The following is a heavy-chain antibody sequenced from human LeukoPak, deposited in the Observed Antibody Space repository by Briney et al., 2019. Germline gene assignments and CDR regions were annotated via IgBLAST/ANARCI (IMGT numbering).Heavy chain of an antibody. CDR3: ARVGYCSGGSCYTNNWFDP. Sequence: ASVKVSCKASGGTFNSYDISWVRQAPGQGLEWMGIINPSGGSTSYAQKFQGRVTMTRDMSTSTVYMELSSLRSEDTAVYYCARVGYCSGGSCYTNNWFDPWGQGTLVTVSS. CDR2: INPSGGST. CDR1: GGTFNSYD. V-gene: IGHV1-46*02. J-gene: IGHJ5*02. D-gene: IGHD2-15*01.